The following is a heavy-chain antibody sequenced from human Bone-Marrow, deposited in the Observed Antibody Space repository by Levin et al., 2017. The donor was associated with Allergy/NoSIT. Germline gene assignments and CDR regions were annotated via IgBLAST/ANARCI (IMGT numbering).Heavy chain of an antibody. CDR1: GGSFSGYY. V-gene: IGHV4-34*01. CDR2: INHSGST. D-gene: IGHD6-13*01. CDR3: ARGDSSADWFDP. Sequence: PSETLSLTCAVYGGSFSGYYWSWIRQPPGKGLEWIGEINHSGSTNYNPSLKSRVTISVDTSKNQFSLKLSSVTAADTAVYYCARGDSSADWFDPWGQGTLVTVSS. J-gene: IGHJ5*02.